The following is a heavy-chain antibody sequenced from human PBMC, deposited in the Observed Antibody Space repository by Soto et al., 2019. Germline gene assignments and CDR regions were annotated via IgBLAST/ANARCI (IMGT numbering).Heavy chain of an antibody. Sequence: SETMSVTKTVSGGTISNYYGSWILKTQGKGLEWIGYIYYSGSTNYNPSLKSRVTISVDTSKNQFSLKLSSVTAADTAVYYCARVPAIDCANVVCSNYGMDVWGQGTTVTVSS. CDR3: ARVPAIDCANVVCSNYGMDV. CDR1: GGTISNYY. V-gene: IGHV4-59*01. J-gene: IGHJ6*01. D-gene: IGHD2-8*01. CDR2: IYYSGST.